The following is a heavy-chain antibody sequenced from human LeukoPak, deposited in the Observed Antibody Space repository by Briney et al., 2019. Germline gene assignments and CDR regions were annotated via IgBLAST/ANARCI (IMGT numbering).Heavy chain of an antibody. D-gene: IGHD3-10*01. CDR3: ATGGDSSKWFGW. CDR2: VHHTGTT. Sequence: PSETLSLTCKVSRGSITDYYWSWIRQPPGKGLEWIAFVHHTGTTSYRPSLRSRATIFLDTSTNQFSLKLSSVTAADTGMYFCATGGDSSKWFGWWGQGTLVTVSS. CDR1: RGSITDYY. J-gene: IGHJ4*02. V-gene: IGHV4-59*03.